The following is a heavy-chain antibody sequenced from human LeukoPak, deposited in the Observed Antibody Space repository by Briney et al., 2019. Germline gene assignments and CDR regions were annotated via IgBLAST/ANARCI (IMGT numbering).Heavy chain of an antibody. CDR3: ARSPPASPFDY. Sequence: GGSLRLSCAASGFTLSRNYMSWVRQAPGKGLEWVSIIYSGGDTYYGDSVKGRFTLSRDISKSTLYLQMNNLRAEDTAFYYCARSPPASPFDYWGQGTLVTVSS. CDR2: IYSGGDT. J-gene: IGHJ4*02. CDR1: GFTLSRNY. D-gene: IGHD2-2*01. V-gene: IGHV3-53*01.